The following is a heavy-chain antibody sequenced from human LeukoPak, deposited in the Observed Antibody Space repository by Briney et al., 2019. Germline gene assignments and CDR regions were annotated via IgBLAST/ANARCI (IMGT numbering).Heavy chain of an antibody. J-gene: IGHJ4*02. CDR1: GGSISSSDYY. CDR2: SYYRGST. CDR3: ARERTYYFDY. Sequence: PSQTLSLTCTVSGGSISSSDYYWRWIRQPPGQGRECIGYSYYRGSTYYNPSLKSRVIISVDTSKNHFSLKLSAMTAADTAVYYCARERTYYFDYWGQGTQVTVSS. V-gene: IGHV4-30-4*01.